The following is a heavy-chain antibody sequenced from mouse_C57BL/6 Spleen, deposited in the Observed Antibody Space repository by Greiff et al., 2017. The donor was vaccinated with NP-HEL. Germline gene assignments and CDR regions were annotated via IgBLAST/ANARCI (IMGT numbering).Heavy chain of an antibody. CDR3: ARGATRDAMDY. J-gene: IGHJ4*01. CDR2: IYPGSGNT. CDR1: GYSFTSYY. V-gene: IGHV1-66*01. D-gene: IGHD3-3*01. Sequence: VQLQQSGPELVKPGASVKISCKASGYSFTSYYIHWVKQRPGQGLEWIGWIYPGSGNTKYNEKFKGKATLTADTSSSTAYMQLSSLTSEDSAVYYCARGATRDAMDYWGQGTSVTVSS.